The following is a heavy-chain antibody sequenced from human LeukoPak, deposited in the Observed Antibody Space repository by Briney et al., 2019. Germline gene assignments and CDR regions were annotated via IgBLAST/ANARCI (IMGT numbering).Heavy chain of an antibody. Sequence: AGTLRLSCVASGFTFSDYDMTWGRQAPGKGLEYVSSIGSGGYTFYAGSVKGRFSISRDNSKSALCLQMNSLRADDTAVYFCAKKLPPASFYFDFWGQGSLVTVSS. CDR3: AKKLPPASFYFDF. CDR2: IGSGGYT. J-gene: IGHJ4*02. CDR1: GFTFSDYD. D-gene: IGHD3-16*02. V-gene: IGHV3-23*01.